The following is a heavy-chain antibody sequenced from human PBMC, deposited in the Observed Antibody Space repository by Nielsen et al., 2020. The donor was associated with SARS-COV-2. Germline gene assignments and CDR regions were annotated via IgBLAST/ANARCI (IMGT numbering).Heavy chain of an antibody. Sequence: GGSLRLSCAASGFTFSSYGMHWVRQAPGKGLEWVAVISYDGSNKYYADSVKGRFTISRDNSKNTLYLQMNSLRAEDTAVYYCAKDSRFDYWGQGTLVTVSS. J-gene: IGHJ4*02. CDR2: ISYDGSNK. CDR1: GFTFSSYG. CDR3: AKDSRFDY. V-gene: IGHV3-30*18.